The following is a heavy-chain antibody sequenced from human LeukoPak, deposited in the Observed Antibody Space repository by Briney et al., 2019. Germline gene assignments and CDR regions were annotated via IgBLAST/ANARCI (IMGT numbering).Heavy chain of an antibody. CDR2: TNGGGNT. Sequence: GGSLRLSCAASGFTFSGYAMNWVRQAPGKGLEWVSSTNGGGNTFYADSVKGRFAISRDNAKNSLYLQMNGLRAEDTAVYYCARDPAEADCWGQGTLVTVSS. J-gene: IGHJ4*02. V-gene: IGHV3-21*06. CDR1: GFTFSGYA. CDR3: ARDPAEADC.